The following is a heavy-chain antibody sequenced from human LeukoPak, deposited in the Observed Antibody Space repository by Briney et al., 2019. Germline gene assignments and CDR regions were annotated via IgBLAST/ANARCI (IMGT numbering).Heavy chain of an antibody. Sequence: PGGSLRLSCAASGFNFSSYFMSWIRQAPGKGLEWVANIRQDGSKENYMDSVKGQFTISRDNALNSLYLQMSNLRAEDTAVYYCARDSPFGSFWGQGSLVTVSS. CDR2: IRQDGSKE. CDR3: ARDSPFGSF. V-gene: IGHV3-7*01. J-gene: IGHJ4*02. D-gene: IGHD3-10*01. CDR1: GFNFSSYF.